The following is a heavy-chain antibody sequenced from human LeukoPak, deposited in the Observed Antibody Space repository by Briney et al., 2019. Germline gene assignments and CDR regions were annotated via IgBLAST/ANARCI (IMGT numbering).Heavy chain of an antibody. V-gene: IGHV4-39*07. CDR1: GGSISSSSYY. CDR2: IYHSGST. J-gene: IGHJ6*02. Sequence: SETLSLTCTVSGGSISSSSYYWGWIRQPPGKGLEWIGYIYHSGSTYYNPSLKSRVTISVGRSKNQFSLKLSSVTAADTAVYYCARGHLVHHNYYYGMDVWGQGTTVTVSS. CDR3: ARGHLVHHNYYYGMDV. D-gene: IGHD3-10*01.